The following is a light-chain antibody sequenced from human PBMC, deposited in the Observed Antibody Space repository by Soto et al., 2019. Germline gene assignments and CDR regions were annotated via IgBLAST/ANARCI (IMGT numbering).Light chain of an antibody. CDR2: ATS. Sequence: EIVLTQSPGTLSLSPGERATLSCRASQSVRSSYLAWYQQKPGQAPRLLIYATSSRATGIPDRFSGSGSGTEFTLTITGLQSEDFAVYYCQQYNGWPWTFGLGTKVDI. J-gene: IGKJ1*01. V-gene: IGKV3-20*01. CDR3: QQYNGWPWT. CDR1: QSVRSSY.